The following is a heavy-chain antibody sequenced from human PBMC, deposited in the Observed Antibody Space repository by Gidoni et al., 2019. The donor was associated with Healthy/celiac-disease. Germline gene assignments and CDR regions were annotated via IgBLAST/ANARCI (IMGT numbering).Heavy chain of an antibody. J-gene: IGHJ6*02. CDR1: GGTFSSYA. Sequence: QVQLVQSGAEVKKPGSSVKVSCKASGGTFSSYAISWVRQAPGQGLEWMGGIIPIFGTANYAQKFQGRVTITADESTSTAYMELSSLRSEDTAVYYCARVTIVVVTAGANGMDVWGQGTTVTVSS. V-gene: IGHV1-69*01. CDR2: IIPIFGTA. D-gene: IGHD2-21*02. CDR3: ARVTIVVVTAGANGMDV.